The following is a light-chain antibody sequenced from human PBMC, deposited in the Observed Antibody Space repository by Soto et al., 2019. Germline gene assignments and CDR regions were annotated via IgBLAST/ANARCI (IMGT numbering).Light chain of an antibody. CDR2: DAS. J-gene: IGKJ2*01. Sequence: DIQMTQSPSTLSASVGDRVTITCRASQSISSWLAWYQQKPGKAPNLLIYDASSLESGVSSRFSGSGYGTAFTLTISSLQPVDFATYYCQQYNSYSYTFGQGTKVEIK. V-gene: IGKV1-5*01. CDR1: QSISSW. CDR3: QQYNSYSYT.